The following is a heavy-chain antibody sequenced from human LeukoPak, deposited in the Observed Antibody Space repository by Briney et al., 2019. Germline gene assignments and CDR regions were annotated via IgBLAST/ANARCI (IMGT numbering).Heavy chain of an antibody. CDR2: VYYSGST. CDR1: GGSISSYY. J-gene: IGHJ5*02. D-gene: IGHD5-12*01. Sequence: PSETLSLTCTVSGGSISSYYWSWIRQPPGKGLEWIGYVYYSGSTNYNPSLKSRVTISVDTSKNQFSLKLSSVTAADTAVYYCARDSAKWLLDPWGQGTLVTVSS. V-gene: IGHV4-59*01. CDR3: ARDSAKWLLDP.